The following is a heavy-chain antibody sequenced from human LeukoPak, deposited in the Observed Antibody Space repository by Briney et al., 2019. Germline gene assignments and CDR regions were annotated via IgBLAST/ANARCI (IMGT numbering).Heavy chain of an antibody. V-gene: IGHV3-23*01. CDR1: GFTFSSYA. J-gene: IGHJ6*02. CDR2: ISGSGGST. D-gene: IGHD2-15*01. CDR3: AKALGYCSGGSCYSRRQNYCYGMDV. Sequence: GGSLRLSCAASGFTFSSYAMSWVRQAPGKGLEWVSAISGSGGSTYYADSVKGRFTISRDNSKNTLYLQMNSLRAEDTAVYYCAKALGYCSGGSCYSRRQNYCYGMDVWGQGTTVTVSS.